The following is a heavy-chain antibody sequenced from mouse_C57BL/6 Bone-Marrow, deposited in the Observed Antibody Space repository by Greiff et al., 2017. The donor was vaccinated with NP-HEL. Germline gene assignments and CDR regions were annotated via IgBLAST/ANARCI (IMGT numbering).Heavy chain of an antibody. Sequence: QVQLKESGAELARPGASVKLSCKASGYTFTSYGISWVKQRTGQGLEWIGEIYPRSGNTYYNEKFKGKATLTADKSSSTAYMELRSLTSEDSAVYFCARPNYYGSHFDYWGQGTTLTVSS. CDR1: GYTFTSYG. CDR2: IYPRSGNT. V-gene: IGHV1-81*01. J-gene: IGHJ2*01. D-gene: IGHD1-1*01. CDR3: ARPNYYGSHFDY.